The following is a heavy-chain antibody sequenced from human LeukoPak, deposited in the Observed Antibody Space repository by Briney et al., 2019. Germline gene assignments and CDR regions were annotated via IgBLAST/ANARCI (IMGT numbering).Heavy chain of an antibody. CDR2: IHTSGST. CDR3: ASGGDYVDYAWTD. CDR1: GGSISSYH. V-gene: IGHV4-4*07. J-gene: IGHJ4*02. D-gene: IGHD4-17*01. Sequence: SETLSLTCTVSGGSISSYHWSWIRQPAGKGLEWIGRIHTSGSTNYNPSLKSRVTMSVDTSKNQFSLKLSSVTAADTAVYYCASGGDYVDYAWTDWGQGTLVTVSS.